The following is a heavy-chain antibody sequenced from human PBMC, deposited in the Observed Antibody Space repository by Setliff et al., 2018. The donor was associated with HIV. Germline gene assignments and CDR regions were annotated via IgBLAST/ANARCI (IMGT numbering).Heavy chain of an antibody. CDR2: IYYSGST. CDR3: ARQITMVRGVYQPYYYYMDV. Sequence: SETLSLTCTVSGGSISSYYWSWIRQPPGKGLEWIGYIYYSGSTNCNPSLKSRVTISVDTSKNQFSLKLSSVTAADTAVYYCARQITMVRGVYQPYYYYMDVWGKGTTVTVSS. J-gene: IGHJ6*03. D-gene: IGHD3-10*01. CDR1: GGSISSYY. V-gene: IGHV4-59*08.